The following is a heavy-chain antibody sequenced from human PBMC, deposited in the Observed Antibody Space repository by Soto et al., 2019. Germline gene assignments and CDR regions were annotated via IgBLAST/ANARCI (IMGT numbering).Heavy chain of an antibody. D-gene: IGHD2-2*03. V-gene: IGHV4-30-4*01. J-gene: IGHJ5*02. CDR1: GGSISSGDYY. CDR3: ARDGYCSSTSCQNWFDP. Sequence: SETLSLTCTVSGGSISSGDYYWSWIRQPPGKGLEWIGYIYYSGSTYYNPSLKSRVTISVDTSKNQFSLKLSSVTAADTAVYYCARDGYCSSTSCQNWFDPWGQGTLVTVSS. CDR2: IYYSGST.